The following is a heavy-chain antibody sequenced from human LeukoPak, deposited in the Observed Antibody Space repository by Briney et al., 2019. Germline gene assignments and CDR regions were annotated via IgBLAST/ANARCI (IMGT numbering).Heavy chain of an antibody. CDR2: IYTSGST. J-gene: IGHJ4*02. D-gene: IGHD3-22*01. CDR3: ASLGDYYDIV. Sequence: SETLSLTCTVSGGSISSYYWSWIRQPAGKGLEWIGRIYTSGSTNYNPSLKSRVTMSVDTSENQFSLKPSSVTAADTAVYYCASLGDYYDIVWGQGTLVTVSS. CDR1: GGSISSYY. V-gene: IGHV4-4*07.